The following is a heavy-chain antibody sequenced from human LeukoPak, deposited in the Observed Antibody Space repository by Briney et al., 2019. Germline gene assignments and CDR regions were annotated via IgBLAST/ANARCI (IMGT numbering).Heavy chain of an antibody. J-gene: IGHJ4*02. Sequence: ASVKVSCKASGYTFTGYYMHWVRQAPGQGLEWMGWINPNSGGTSYAQKFLDKVTLTRDTSISTAYMELSGVTADDTAVYYCARGTIYMVRGVTMDYWGPGTLVTVSS. V-gene: IGHV1-2*02. CDR3: ARGTIYMVRGVTMDY. CDR1: GYTFTGYY. D-gene: IGHD3-10*01. CDR2: INPNSGGT.